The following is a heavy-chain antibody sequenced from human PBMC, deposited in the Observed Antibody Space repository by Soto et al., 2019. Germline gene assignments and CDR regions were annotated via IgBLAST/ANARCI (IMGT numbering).Heavy chain of an antibody. V-gene: IGHV1-2*04. Sequence: ASVKVSCKASGYTFTGYYMHWVRQAPGQGLEWMGWINPNSGGTNYAQKFQGWVTMTRDTSISTAYMELSRLRPDDTAVYYCARDFFGATGWFDPWGQGTLVTVSS. D-gene: IGHD3-10*01. CDR2: INPNSGGT. CDR3: ARDFFGATGWFDP. CDR1: GYTFTGYY. J-gene: IGHJ5*02.